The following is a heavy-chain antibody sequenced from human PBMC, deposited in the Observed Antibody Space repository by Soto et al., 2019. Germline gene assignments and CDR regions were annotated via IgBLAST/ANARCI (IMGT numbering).Heavy chain of an antibody. Sequence: SETLSLTCTVSDGSISNFYWNWIRQSAGKGLEWIGRIHGSGSATYNPSLRSRVTMSVDTSKNQFSLKVNSVTGADTAVYYCARSSHKESWFDPWGQGTLVTV. J-gene: IGHJ5*02. V-gene: IGHV4-4*07. CDR3: ARSSHKESWFDP. D-gene: IGHD6-13*01. CDR2: IHGSGSA. CDR1: DGSISNFY.